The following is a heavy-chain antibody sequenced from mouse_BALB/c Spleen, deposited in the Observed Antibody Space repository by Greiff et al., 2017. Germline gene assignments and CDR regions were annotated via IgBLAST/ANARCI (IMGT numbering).Heavy chain of an antibody. CDR1: GFTFSDYY. CDR2: ISDGGSYT. Sequence: EVKLVESGGGLVKPGGSLKLSCAASGFTFSDYYMYWVRQTPEKRLEWVATISDGGSYTYYPDSVKGRFTISRDNAKNNLYLQMSSLKSEDTAMYYCARGRDYDGFHAMDYWGQGTSVTVSS. V-gene: IGHV5-4*02. J-gene: IGHJ4*01. D-gene: IGHD2-4*01. CDR3: ARGRDYDGFHAMDY.